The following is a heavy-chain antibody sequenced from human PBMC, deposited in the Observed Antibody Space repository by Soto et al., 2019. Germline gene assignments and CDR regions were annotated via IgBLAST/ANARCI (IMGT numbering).Heavy chain of an antibody. CDR2: ISNNGSNS. J-gene: IGHJ6*02. CDR3: ATGGFCSGGSCPGYFFYYYGMNV. D-gene: IGHD2-15*01. Sequence: QVQLVASGGGVVQPGTSLRLSCAASGFSLNNYGMNWVRQDPGKGLEWVAVISNNGSNSYYADSVRGRFTISRDNSKNTLHLQLNSLRPADTAVYYCATGGFCSGGSCPGYFFYYYGMNVWGQGTTVTVSS. CDR1: GFSLNNYG. V-gene: IGHV3-30*03.